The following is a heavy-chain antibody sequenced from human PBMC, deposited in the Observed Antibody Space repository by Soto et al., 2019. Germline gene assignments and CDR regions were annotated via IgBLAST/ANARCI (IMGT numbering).Heavy chain of an antibody. J-gene: IGHJ4*02. CDR2: INHSGST. V-gene: IGHV4-34*01. CDR1: GGSFSGYY. D-gene: IGHD1-26*01. CDR3: ARAVVEVGATQDPYYFDH. Sequence: SETLSLTCAVYGGSFSGYYWSWIRQPPGKGLEWIGEINHSGSTNYNPSLKSRVTISVDTSKNQFSLKLSSVTAADTAVYYCARAVVEVGATQDPYYFDHWGQGTLVTVSS.